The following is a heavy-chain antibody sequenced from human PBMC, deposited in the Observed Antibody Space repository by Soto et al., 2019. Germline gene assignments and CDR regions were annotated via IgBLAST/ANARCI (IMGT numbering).Heavy chain of an antibody. Sequence: EVQLVESGGGLVQPGGSLRLSCAASGFTFSSYWMSWVRQAPGKGLEWVANIKQDGSEKYYVDSVKGRVTISRDNAKNTLYLQMNSLRAEDTAVYYCAREIGYPDGRYYYGMDVWGQGTTVTVSS. D-gene: IGHD5-18*01. J-gene: IGHJ6*02. CDR1: GFTFSSYW. V-gene: IGHV3-7*05. CDR3: AREIGYPDGRYYYGMDV. CDR2: IKQDGSEK.